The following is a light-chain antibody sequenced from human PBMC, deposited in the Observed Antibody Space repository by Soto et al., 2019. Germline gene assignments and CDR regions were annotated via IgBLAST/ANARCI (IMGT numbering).Light chain of an antibody. CDR1: QSVSSY. J-gene: IGKJ1*01. CDR3: QQYGSSPRT. V-gene: IGKV3-20*01. CDR2: GAS. Sequence: EIVLTQSPATLSLSPGERATLSCRASQSVSSYLAWYQQKPGQAPRLLIYGASSRATGIPDRFSGSGSGTDFTLTISRLEPDDSAVYYCQQYGSSPRTFGPGTKVDI.